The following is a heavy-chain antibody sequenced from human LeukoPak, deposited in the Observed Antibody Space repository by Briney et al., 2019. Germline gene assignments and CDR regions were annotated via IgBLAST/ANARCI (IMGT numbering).Heavy chain of an antibody. J-gene: IGHJ4*02. Sequence: ASVKVSCKASGYTFTGYYMHWVRQAPGQGLEWMGWINPNSGGTNYAQKFQGRVTMTRDTSISTAYMELSRLRSDDTAVYYCARGDILTGYEQIDYWGQGTLVTVSS. CDR3: ARGDILTGYEQIDY. CDR2: INPNSGGT. CDR1: GYTFTGYY. V-gene: IGHV1-2*02. D-gene: IGHD3-9*01.